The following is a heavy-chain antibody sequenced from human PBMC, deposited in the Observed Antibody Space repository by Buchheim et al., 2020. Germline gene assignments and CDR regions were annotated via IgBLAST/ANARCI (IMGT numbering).Heavy chain of an antibody. V-gene: IGHV1-69*06. Sequence: QLVQSGAEVKRPGSSVKVSCRASGGTFSSAVIGWVRHAPGHGLEWMGGIIPVFGTLNYAQKFQGRLSIAADRSTSTVYMELSSLTSEDTAVYFCARGDDLWGRGTL. J-gene: IGHJ2*01. D-gene: IGHD3-16*01. CDR2: IIPVFGTL. CDR1: GGTFSSAV. CDR3: ARGDDL.